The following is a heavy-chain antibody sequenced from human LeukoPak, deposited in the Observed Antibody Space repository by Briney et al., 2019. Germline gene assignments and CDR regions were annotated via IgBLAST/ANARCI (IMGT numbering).Heavy chain of an antibody. CDR3: ARAMYSGSYYYCYGMDV. D-gene: IGHD1-26*01. CDR2: IYYSGST. V-gene: IGHV4-59*01. J-gene: IGHJ6*02. CDR1: GGSISSYY. Sequence: PSETLSLTCTVSGGSISSYYWSWIRQPPGKGLEWIGYIYYSGSTNYNPSLKSRVTISVDTSKNQFSLKLSSVTAADTAVYYCARAMYSGSYYYCYGMDVWGQGTTVTVSS.